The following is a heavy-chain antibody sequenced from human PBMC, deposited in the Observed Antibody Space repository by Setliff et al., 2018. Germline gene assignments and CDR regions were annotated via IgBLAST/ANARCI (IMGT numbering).Heavy chain of an antibody. CDR2: IYNSGST. CDR3: ARDRGSGSYFLRYFDY. Sequence: PSETLSLTCNVSADSISSSYDYWAWIRQPPGKGLEWIGSIYNSGSTYYNPSLKSRVTISVDTSKNQFSLKLSSVTAADTAVYYCARDRGSGSYFLRYFDYWGQGTLVTVSS. D-gene: IGHD1-26*01. CDR1: ADSISSSYDY. V-gene: IGHV4-39*07. J-gene: IGHJ4*02.